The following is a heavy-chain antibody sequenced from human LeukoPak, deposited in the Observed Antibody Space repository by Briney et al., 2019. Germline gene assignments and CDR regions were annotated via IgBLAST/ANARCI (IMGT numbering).Heavy chain of an antibody. CDR2: ISGSGGST. Sequence: GGSLRLSCAASGFTFSNYAMSWVRQAPGKGLEWVSAISGSGGSTYYADSVKGRFTISRDNSKNTLYLQMNSLRAEDTAVYYCANTMVRGIIIRCPDYWGQGTLVTVSS. D-gene: IGHD3-10*01. CDR3: ANTMVRGIIIRCPDY. CDR1: GFTFSNYA. J-gene: IGHJ4*02. V-gene: IGHV3-23*01.